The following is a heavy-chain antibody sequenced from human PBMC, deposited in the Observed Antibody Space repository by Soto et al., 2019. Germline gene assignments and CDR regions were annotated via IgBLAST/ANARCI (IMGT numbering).Heavy chain of an antibody. V-gene: IGHV4-34*01. J-gene: IGHJ6*02. D-gene: IGHD2-2*01. Sequence: LSLTCAVYGGSFSGYYWSWIRQPPGKGLEWIGEINHSGSTNYNPSLKSRVTISVDTSKNQFSLKLSSVTAADTAVYYCARAGGYCSSTSCRNRYYYYGMDVWGQGTTVTVSS. CDR1: GGSFSGYY. CDR3: ARAGGYCSSTSCRNRYYYYGMDV. CDR2: INHSGST.